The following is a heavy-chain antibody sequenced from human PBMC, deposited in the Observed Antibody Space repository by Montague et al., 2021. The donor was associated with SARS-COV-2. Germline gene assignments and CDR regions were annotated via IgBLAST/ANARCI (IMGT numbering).Heavy chain of an antibody. Sequence: TLSLTCTVSGGSISSGSYYWSWIRQPAGKGLEWIGRIYTSGTTDYSFSLKSRVTISVDTSKNQFSLKLTSVTAADTDVYYCARAHSGRWAHLDNWGQGSLVTVSS. J-gene: IGHJ4*02. CDR2: IYTSGTT. CDR1: GGSISSGSYY. D-gene: IGHD5-12*01. V-gene: IGHV4-61*02. CDR3: ARAHSGRWAHLDN.